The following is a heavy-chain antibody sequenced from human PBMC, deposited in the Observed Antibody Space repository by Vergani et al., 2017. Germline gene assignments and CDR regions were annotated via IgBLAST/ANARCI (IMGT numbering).Heavy chain of an antibody. CDR1: GFTFSTFA. CDR2: IGKDGINT. J-gene: IGHJ4*02. D-gene: IGHD2-21*02. CDR3: AKYLRDSTDGLPDS. Sequence: QVQLVESAGGVVQPGGSLRLSCAASGFTFSTFAMHWIRQDPGKGLEWLAYIGKDGINTRYRDDVKGRFTVSRDNSKAILYLQMDSLRSKDTALYYCAKYLRDSTDGLPDSWGPGTLVIVSS. V-gene: IGHV3-30*02.